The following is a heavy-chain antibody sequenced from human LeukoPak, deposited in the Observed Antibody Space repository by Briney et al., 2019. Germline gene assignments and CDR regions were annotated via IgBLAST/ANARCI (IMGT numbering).Heavy chain of an antibody. D-gene: IGHD3-3*01. Sequence: ASVKVSFKASGYTFTGYYIHWVRQVPGQGLEWMGRINPRDGETSFAQKFQGRVTMTRDTSISTAYMELSGLRSDDTAVYYCGRAWELRFHQGGLDYWGQGTLVTASS. V-gene: IGHV1-2*06. CDR2: INPRDGET. J-gene: IGHJ4*02. CDR3: GRAWELRFHQGGLDY. CDR1: GYTFTGYY.